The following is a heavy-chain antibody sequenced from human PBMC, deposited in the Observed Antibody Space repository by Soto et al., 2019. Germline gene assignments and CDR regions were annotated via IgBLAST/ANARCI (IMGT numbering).Heavy chain of an antibody. J-gene: IGHJ6*02. CDR2: ILYDGSNK. CDR1: GFTFSNYG. V-gene: IGHV3-30*18. CDR3: AKSRDAYNFYFYYGMDV. Sequence: GGSLRLSCSASGFTFSNYGMHWVRQTPGKGLEWVALILYDGSNKYYADSVKGRFTISRDNSKNTLYLQVSSLRAEDTAVYYCAKSRDAYNFYFYYGMDVWGQGTSVTVS. D-gene: IGHD1-1*01.